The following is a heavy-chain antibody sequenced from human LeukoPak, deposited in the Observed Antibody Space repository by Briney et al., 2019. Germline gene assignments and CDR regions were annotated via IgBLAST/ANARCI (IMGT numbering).Heavy chain of an antibody. Sequence: PSETLSLTCTVSGGSISSYYWSWIRQPAGKGLEWIGRIYTSGSTNYNPSLKSRVTMSVDTSKNQFSLKLSSVTAADTAVYCCARGVWGCSSTSCYDGYYYYYYMDVWGKGTTVTVSS. J-gene: IGHJ6*03. CDR2: IYTSGST. D-gene: IGHD2-2*01. V-gene: IGHV4-4*07. CDR1: GGSISSYY. CDR3: ARGVWGCSSTSCYDGYYYYYYMDV.